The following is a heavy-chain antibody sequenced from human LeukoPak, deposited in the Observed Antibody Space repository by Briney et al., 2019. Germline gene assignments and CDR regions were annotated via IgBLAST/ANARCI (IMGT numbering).Heavy chain of an antibody. CDR3: AMVLWQSGRPGP. Sequence: SETLSLTCAVYGGSLINYYWSWIRQSPGKGLEWIGDIDHSGGTTYNPALRGRVAMSIDPSRNQFYLKMTSVTASDTAVYYCAMVLWQSGRPGPWDQGSLVTVSS. CDR2: IDHSGGT. J-gene: IGHJ4*02. CDR1: GGSLINYY. V-gene: IGHV4-34*10. D-gene: IGHD4/OR15-4a*01.